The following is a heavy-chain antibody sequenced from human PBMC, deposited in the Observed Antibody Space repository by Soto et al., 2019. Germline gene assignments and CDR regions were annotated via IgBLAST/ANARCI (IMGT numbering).Heavy chain of an antibody. CDR1: GGSISIADYY. V-gene: IGHV4-61*08. D-gene: IGHD3-22*01. Sequence: PSGTLSLTCTVSGGSISIADYYWSWIRPPPGKGLEWIGYIYYSGSTNYNPSLRSRVTISVDTSKNQFSLKLSSVTAADTAVYYCARLEYYYDSSGVLDYWGQGTLVTVSS. CDR2: IYYSGST. CDR3: ARLEYYYDSSGVLDY. J-gene: IGHJ4*02.